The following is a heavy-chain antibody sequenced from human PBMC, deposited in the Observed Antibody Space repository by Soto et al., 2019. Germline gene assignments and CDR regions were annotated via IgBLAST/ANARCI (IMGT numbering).Heavy chain of an antibody. CDR3: VRQFFDFWTDYPDFDY. J-gene: IGHJ4*02. D-gene: IGHD3-3*01. CDR2: ISPNSVRA. Sequence: AVKVCCKASGGTFSRYDLRGVRQAPGQGLEWLGLISPNSVRASYSENFPGRVTMITDTPTTKAYLELRSLRSADTAVYYCVRQFFDFWTDYPDFDYWRQGTLVTVSS. CDR1: GGTFSRYD. V-gene: IGHV1-18*04.